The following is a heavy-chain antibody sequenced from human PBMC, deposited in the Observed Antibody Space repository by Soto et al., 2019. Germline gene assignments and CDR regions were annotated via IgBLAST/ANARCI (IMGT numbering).Heavy chain of an antibody. CDR1: GGTFSSYT. V-gene: IGHV1-69*04. CDR2: IIPILGIA. CDR3: ARDKGVAVAVYFQH. Sequence: ASVKVSCKASGGTFSSYTISWVRQAPGQGLEWMGRIIPILGIANYAQKFQGRVTITADKSTSTAYMELSSLRSEDTAVYYCARDKGVAVAVYFQHWGQGTLVTVSS. J-gene: IGHJ1*01. D-gene: IGHD6-19*01.